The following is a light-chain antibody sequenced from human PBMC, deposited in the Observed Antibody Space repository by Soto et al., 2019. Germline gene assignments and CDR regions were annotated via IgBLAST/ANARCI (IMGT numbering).Light chain of an antibody. CDR1: QSVSSY. V-gene: IGKV3-11*01. Sequence: EIVMTHSPATLSVSPGERATLSCRASQSVSSYLAWYQQKPGQAPRLLIYDASNRATGIPARFSGSGSGTDLTLTISSLEPEDFAVYYCQQRSNWPPITFGQGTRLEIK. CDR2: DAS. CDR3: QQRSNWPPIT. J-gene: IGKJ5*01.